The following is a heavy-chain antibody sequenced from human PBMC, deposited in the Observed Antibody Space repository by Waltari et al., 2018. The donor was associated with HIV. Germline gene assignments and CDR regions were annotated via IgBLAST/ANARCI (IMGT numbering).Heavy chain of an antibody. CDR3: ARVPSVIAVVIAVAHSYFDH. Sequence: QVHLVQSGPEVKKPGASVKVSCKTSGYSFTTSGISWVRQAPGQGLDWMGWISTDDGKTNYAQELQGRLTMTTDTSASTAYMELRSLRSDDTAIYYCARVPSVIAVVIAVAHSYFDHWGQGTLVTVSS. D-gene: IGHD2-15*01. J-gene: IGHJ4*02. V-gene: IGHV1-18*01. CDR1: GYSFTTSG. CDR2: ISTDDGKT.